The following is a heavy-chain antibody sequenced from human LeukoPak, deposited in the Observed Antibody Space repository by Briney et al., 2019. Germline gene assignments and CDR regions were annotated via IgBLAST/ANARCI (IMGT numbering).Heavy chain of an antibody. V-gene: IGHV6-1*01. D-gene: IGHD5-18*01. Sequence: SQTLSLTCAISGDSFSSNSAAWNWIRQSPSRGLEWLGRTYYRSNWYNDYAVSVKSRITINPDTSKNQFSLQLNSVTPEDTAVYYCAREVDTAVVFRYYYYGMDVWGQGTTVTVSS. CDR3: AREVDTAVVFRYYYYGMDV. CDR2: TYYRSNWYN. J-gene: IGHJ6*02. CDR1: GDSFSSNSAA.